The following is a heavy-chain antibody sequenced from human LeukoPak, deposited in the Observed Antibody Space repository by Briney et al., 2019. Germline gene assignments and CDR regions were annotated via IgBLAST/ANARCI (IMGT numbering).Heavy chain of an antibody. Sequence: GGSLRLSCAASGFTFSDHYMNWVRQAPGKGLEWVGRTRNKANSYTTEYAASVKGRFTISRDDSKNSLYLHMNSLKTEDTAVYYCARGKITSNYWGQGTLVTVSS. CDR1: GFTFSDHY. CDR3: ARGKITSNY. D-gene: IGHD1-14*01. V-gene: IGHV3-72*01. J-gene: IGHJ4*02. CDR2: TRNKANSYTT.